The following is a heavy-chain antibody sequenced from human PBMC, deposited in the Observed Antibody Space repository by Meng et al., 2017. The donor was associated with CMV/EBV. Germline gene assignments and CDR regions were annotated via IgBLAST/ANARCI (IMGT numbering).Heavy chain of an antibody. CDR3: ARNEGSSLGY. CDR1: GFTFSPFW. D-gene: IGHD1-26*01. CDR2: ISSSSSYI. J-gene: IGHJ4*02. V-gene: IGHV3-21*01. Sequence: GESLKISCGSYGFTFSPFWMNWVRQAPGKGLEWVSSISSSSSYIYYADSVKGRFTISRDNAKNSLYLQMNSLRAEDTAVYYCARNEGSSLGYWGQGTLVTVSS.